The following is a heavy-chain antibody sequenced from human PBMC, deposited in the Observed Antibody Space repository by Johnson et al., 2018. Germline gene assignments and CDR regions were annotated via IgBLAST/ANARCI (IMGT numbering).Heavy chain of an antibody. Sequence: QVQLVESGGGVVQPGRSLRLSCTASGFAFSTYGMHWVRQAPGKVLEWVAVIANDGGAIYYAASMQGRFTISRDNSMDVLYLEINSLRGGDTGVYYCATRRYNWNYVPHYMDVWGKGTTVAVSS. CDR1: GFAFSTYG. J-gene: IGHJ6*03. D-gene: IGHD1-7*01. CDR2: IANDGGAI. V-gene: IGHV3-30*03. CDR3: ATRRYNWNYVPHYMDV.